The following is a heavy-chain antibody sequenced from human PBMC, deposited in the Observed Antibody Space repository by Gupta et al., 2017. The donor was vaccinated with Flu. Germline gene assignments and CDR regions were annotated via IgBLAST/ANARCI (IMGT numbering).Heavy chain of an antibody. J-gene: IGHJ4*02. CDR1: GFPFHSQG. V-gene: IGHV3-23*01. CDR3: AKMQGFFDY. CDR2: ITGDSSKK. Sequence: EVQLLDSGGGLVQPGGSLRLSCAASGFPFHSQGMAWVRQTPGKGLQWVSAITGDSSKKYYAAFVEGRFTISRDNSKNTLDLQMNSLRVEDTAIYYCAKMQGFFDYWGQGVLVTVSS.